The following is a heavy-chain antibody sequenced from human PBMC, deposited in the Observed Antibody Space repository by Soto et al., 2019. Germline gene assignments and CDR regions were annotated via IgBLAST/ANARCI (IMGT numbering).Heavy chain of an antibody. CDR1: GDSVSSNTAA. V-gene: IGHV6-1*01. CDR3: VRDLSLAFHH. J-gene: IGHJ1*01. CDR2: TYYRSKWYN. Sequence: PSQTLSLTCAISGDSVSSNTAAWNWVRQSPSRGLEWLGRTYYRSKWYNDYPVSVKGRITINPDTSKNQFSLHLNSVTPEDTAVYYCVRDLSLAFHHWGQGTLVTVSS.